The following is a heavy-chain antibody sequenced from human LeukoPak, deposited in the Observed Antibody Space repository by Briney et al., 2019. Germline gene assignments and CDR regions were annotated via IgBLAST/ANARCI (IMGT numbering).Heavy chain of an antibody. V-gene: IGHV1-69*05. Sequence: VASVKVSCKASGYTFTSYDINWVRQAPGQGLEWMGGIIPIFGTANYAQKFQGRVTITTDESTSTAYMELSSLRSEDTAVYYCARARRDSGYDSPLDYWGQGTLVTVSS. CDR2: IIPIFGTA. CDR3: ARARRDSGYDSPLDY. J-gene: IGHJ4*02. D-gene: IGHD5-12*01. CDR1: GYTFTSYD.